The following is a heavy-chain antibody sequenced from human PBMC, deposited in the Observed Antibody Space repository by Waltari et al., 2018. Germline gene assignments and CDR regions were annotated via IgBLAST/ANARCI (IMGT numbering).Heavy chain of an antibody. J-gene: IGHJ6*03. CDR2: IGSSSDYI. Sequence: EVLLVESGGGLVTPGGSLRLSCPASGFNFNSYTMNWVRQAPGKGLEWVSSIGSSSDYIYYADSVKGRFTTSRDNARNSLYLQMSNLRAEDTAVYFCASHLEDFYYYMDVWGNGTTVTVSS. V-gene: IGHV3-21*01. CDR3: ASHLEDFYYYMDV. CDR1: GFNFNSYT.